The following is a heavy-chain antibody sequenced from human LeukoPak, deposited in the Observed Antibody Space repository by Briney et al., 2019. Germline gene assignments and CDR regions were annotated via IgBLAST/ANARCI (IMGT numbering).Heavy chain of an antibody. J-gene: IGHJ3*02. CDR2: ISASGGST. D-gene: IGHD3-16*01. CDR3: ARDVEGGTFDI. Sequence: GGSLRLSCAASGFTFSNYAMSWVRQAPGKGLEWVSAISASGGSTYYADSVKGRFTISRDSPKNTLYLQMNSLRAEDTAVYYCARDVEGGTFDIWGQGTTVTVSS. CDR1: GFTFSNYA. V-gene: IGHV3-23*01.